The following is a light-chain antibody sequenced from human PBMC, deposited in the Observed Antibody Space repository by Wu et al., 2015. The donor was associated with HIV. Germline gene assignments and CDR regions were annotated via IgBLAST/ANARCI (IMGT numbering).Light chain of an antibody. V-gene: IGKV3-15*01. Sequence: EIVMTQSPATLSVSPGERATLSCRASQSVGSNLAWYQQKPGQAPRLLIYGASTRATGIPARFSDSGSGTEFTLTISNMQSEDFAVYYCQQYNSWPFTFGGGTKVEIK. CDR3: QQYNSWPFT. CDR2: GAS. CDR1: QSVGSN. J-gene: IGKJ4*01.